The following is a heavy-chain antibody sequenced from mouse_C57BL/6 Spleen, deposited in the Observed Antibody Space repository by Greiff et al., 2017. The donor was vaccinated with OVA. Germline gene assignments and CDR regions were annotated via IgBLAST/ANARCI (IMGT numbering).Heavy chain of an antibody. D-gene: IGHD3-2*02. V-gene: IGHV1-69*01. CDR1: GYTFTSYW. CDR3: ARGDSSGSLYFDY. J-gene: IGHJ2*01. CDR2: IDPSDSYT. Sequence: VQLQQPGAELVMPGASVKLSCKASGYTFTSYWMHWVKQRPGQGLEWIGEIDPSDSYTNYNQKFKGKSTLTVDKSSSTAYMQLSSLTSEDSAVYYCARGDSSGSLYFDYWGQGTTLTVSS.